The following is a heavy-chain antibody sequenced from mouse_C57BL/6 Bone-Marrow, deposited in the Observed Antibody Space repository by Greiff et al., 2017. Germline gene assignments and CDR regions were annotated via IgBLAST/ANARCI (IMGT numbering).Heavy chain of an antibody. D-gene: IGHD2-4*01. J-gene: IGHJ3*01. CDR2: INPSSGYT. V-gene: IGHV1-4*01. Sequence: QVQLKESGAELARPGASVKMSCKASGYTFTSYTMHWVKQRPGQGLEWIGYINPSSGYTKYNQKFKDKATLTADKSSSTAYMQLSSLTSEDSAVYYCAREDYDGVAYWGQGTLVTVSA. CDR3: AREDYDGVAY. CDR1: GYTFTSYT.